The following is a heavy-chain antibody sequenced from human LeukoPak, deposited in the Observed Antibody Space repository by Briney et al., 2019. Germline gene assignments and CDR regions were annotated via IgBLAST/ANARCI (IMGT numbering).Heavy chain of an antibody. J-gene: IGHJ4*02. D-gene: IGHD6-25*01. CDR2: IKDDGSHT. V-gene: IGHV3-74*01. Sequence: GGSRSLSGPASEFTFSTHWCHWFRQAPGKGLFWVSRIKDDGSHTNYADSVKGRFTISRDNAKNTLSLQMNSLRAEDTAVYYCARGSGIITGIDEWGQGTLVTVSS. CDR1: EFTFSTHW. CDR3: ARGSGIITGIDE.